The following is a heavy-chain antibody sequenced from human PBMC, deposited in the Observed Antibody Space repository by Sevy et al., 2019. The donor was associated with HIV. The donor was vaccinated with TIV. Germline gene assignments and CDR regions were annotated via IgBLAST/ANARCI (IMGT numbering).Heavy chain of an antibody. Sequence: GGSLRLSCAASGFILSDHYMDWVRQAPGKGLEWVGRTRNRANGYTTEYAASVKGRFTISRDDSKNTLYLQMNSPKSEDTAVYYCTRDVSAALDYWGQGTLVTVSS. CDR2: TRNRANGYTT. D-gene: IGHD6-13*01. J-gene: IGHJ4*02. CDR1: GFILSDHY. CDR3: TRDVSAALDY. V-gene: IGHV3-72*01.